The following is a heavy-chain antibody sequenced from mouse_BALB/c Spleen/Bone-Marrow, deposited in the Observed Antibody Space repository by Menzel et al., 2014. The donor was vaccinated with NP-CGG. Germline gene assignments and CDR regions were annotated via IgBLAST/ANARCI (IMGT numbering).Heavy chain of an antibody. Sequence: EVQLVESGANLVKSGGSLKLSCAASGFTFSSYGMSWVRQTPDKRLEWVATITSGGRYTYYPDSVKGRFTISGDNAKNTLYLQMSSLKSEDTAMYYCARRGGKKDYFDYWGQGTTLTVSS. CDR3: ARRGGKKDYFDY. CDR2: ITSGGRYT. J-gene: IGHJ2*01. CDR1: GFTFSSYG. V-gene: IGHV5-6*01.